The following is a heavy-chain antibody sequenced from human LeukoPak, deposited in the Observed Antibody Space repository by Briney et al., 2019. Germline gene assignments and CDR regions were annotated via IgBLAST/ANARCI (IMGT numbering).Heavy chain of an antibody. Sequence: ASVKVSCKASGGTFSSYAISWVRQAPGQGLEWMGGIIPIFGTANYAQKFQGRVTITTDESTSTAYMELSSLRSEDTAVYYSARAGPFHYGDYADYFDYWGQGTLVTVSS. CDR1: GGTFSSYA. CDR2: IIPIFGTA. V-gene: IGHV1-69*05. J-gene: IGHJ4*02. D-gene: IGHD4-17*01. CDR3: ARAGPFHYGDYADYFDY.